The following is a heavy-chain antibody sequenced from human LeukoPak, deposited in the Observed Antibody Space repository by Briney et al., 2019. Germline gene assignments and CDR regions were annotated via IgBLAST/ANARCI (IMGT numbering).Heavy chain of an antibody. CDR3: ARDSSVAGTTFDL. D-gene: IGHD6-19*01. Sequence: PGGSLRLSCAASGFTVSSNYMSWVRQAPGKGLEWVSVIYSGGSTYYADSVKGRFTISRDNSKNTLYLRMNSLRAEDTAVYYCARDSSVAGTTFDLWGQGTLVTVSS. CDR2: IYSGGST. CDR1: GFTVSSNY. J-gene: IGHJ4*02. V-gene: IGHV3-53*01.